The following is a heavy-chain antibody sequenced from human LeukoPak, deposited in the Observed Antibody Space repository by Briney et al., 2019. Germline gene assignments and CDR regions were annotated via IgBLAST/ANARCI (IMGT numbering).Heavy chain of an antibody. J-gene: IGHJ5*02. CDR2: IYTTGST. V-gene: IGHV4-4*07. CDR3: ARDVVPAAHREYNWFDP. CDR1: GGSINSYY. Sequence: SETLSLTCTVSGGSINSYYFNWIRQPAGKGLEWIGRIYTTGSTNYNPPLQRRVTMSIDTSKNQFSLKLTSVTAADTAVYYCARDVVPAAHREYNWFDPWGQGTLVTVSS. D-gene: IGHD2-2*01.